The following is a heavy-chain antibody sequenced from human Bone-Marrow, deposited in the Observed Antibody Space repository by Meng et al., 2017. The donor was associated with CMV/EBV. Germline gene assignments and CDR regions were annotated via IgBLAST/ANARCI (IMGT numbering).Heavy chain of an antibody. Sequence: GGSLRLSCKGSGFTFSRYWMSWVRQAPGKGLEWVANIRQDEGAKFYLDSVRGRFTVSRDNAKNSLYLQMNRLRGEDTGVYCCGGLSWKDDRSGWLLWGQGTSVTVSS. CDR2: IRQDEGAK. J-gene: IGHJ4*02. D-gene: IGHD6-19*01. V-gene: IGHV3-7*01. CDR1: GFTFSRYW. CDR3: GGLSWKDDRSGWLL.